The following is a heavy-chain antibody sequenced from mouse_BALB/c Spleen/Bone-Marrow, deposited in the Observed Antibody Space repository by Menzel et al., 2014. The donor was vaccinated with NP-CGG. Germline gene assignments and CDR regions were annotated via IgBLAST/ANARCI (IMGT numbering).Heavy chain of an antibody. J-gene: IGHJ2*01. CDR2: IDPGNGDT. V-gene: IGHV14-4*02. D-gene: IGHD6-1*01. Sequence: VQLQQSGAELVRSGASVKLSCTASGFNIKDYYMHWVKQRPEQGLEWIGWIDPGNGDTEYAPKFQGKATMTADTSSNTAYLQLSSLTSEDTAVYYCNAEHGNYHYFDYRGQGTTLTVSS. CDR3: NAEHGNYHYFDY. CDR1: GFNIKDYY.